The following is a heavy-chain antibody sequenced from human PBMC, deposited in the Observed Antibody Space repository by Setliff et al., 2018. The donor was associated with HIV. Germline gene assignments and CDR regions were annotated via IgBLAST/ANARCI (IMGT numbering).Heavy chain of an antibody. CDR3: ASHQHNFTGYYYYYYYMAV. V-gene: IGHV4-34*01. D-gene: IGHD3-9*01. CDR1: GGSFSDYY. CDR2: IKHSGST. Sequence: SETLSLTCAVHGGSFSDYYWTWIRQPPGKGLEWIGEIKHSGSTNYNPSLKSRVSISIDTSKNQFSLKLSSVTAADTAVYYCASHQHNFTGYYYYYYYMAVWGRGTMVTVSS. J-gene: IGHJ6*03.